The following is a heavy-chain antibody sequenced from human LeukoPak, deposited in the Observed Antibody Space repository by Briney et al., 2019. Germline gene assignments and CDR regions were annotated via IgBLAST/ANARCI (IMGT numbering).Heavy chain of an antibody. CDR3: ARFMGASGFDF. CDR1: GFTFSTCA. D-gene: IGHD1-26*01. Sequence: PGGSLRLSCAASGFTFSTCAMSWVRQAPGKGLEWVSVMYSSGTTYYADSVKGRFTISRDNSKSTAYLQMNSLRVEDTAVYYCARFMGASGFDFWGQGTLVTVSS. J-gene: IGHJ4*02. CDR2: MYSSGTT. V-gene: IGHV3-66*01.